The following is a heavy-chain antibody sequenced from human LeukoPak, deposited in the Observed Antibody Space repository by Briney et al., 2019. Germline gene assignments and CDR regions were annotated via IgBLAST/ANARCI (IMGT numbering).Heavy chain of an antibody. V-gene: IGHV3-30*04. CDR1: GFTFSSYA. D-gene: IGHD2-2*01. CDR2: ISYDGSNK. CDR3: ARGHVVVPAAMRFFYDY. Sequence: QPGRSLRLSCVASGFTFSSYAMHWVRQAPGKGLEWVGVISYDGSNKYYADSVKGRFTISRDNSKNTLYLQMNSLRAEDTAVYYCARGHVVVPAAMRFFYDYWGQGTLVTVSS. J-gene: IGHJ4*02.